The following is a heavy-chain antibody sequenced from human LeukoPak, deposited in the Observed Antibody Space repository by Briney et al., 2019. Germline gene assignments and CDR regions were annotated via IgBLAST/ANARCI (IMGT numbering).Heavy chain of an antibody. CDR2: IKSKTDGGTT. J-gene: IGHJ3*02. Sequence: NPGGSLRLSCAASGFTFSSYSMNWVRQAPGKGLEWVGRIKSKTDGGTTDYAAPVKGRFTISRDNSKNTLYLQMNSLRAEDTAVYYCARDLLTGYSSSWNAFDIWGQGTMVTVSS. D-gene: IGHD6-13*01. CDR1: GFTFSSYS. V-gene: IGHV3-15*01. CDR3: ARDLLTGYSSSWNAFDI.